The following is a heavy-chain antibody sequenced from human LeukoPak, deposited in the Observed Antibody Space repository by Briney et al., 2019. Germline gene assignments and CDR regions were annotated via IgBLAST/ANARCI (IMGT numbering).Heavy chain of an antibody. CDR1: GFTFSSYA. CDR2: ISGSGGST. V-gene: IGHV3-23*01. Sequence: GALRLSCAASGFTFSSYAMSWARQAPGRGLEWVSAISGSGGSTYYADSVKGRFTISRDNSKNTLYLQMNSLRAEDTAVYYCVDIVVVPAAATSDYWGQGTLVTVSS. D-gene: IGHD2-2*01. CDR3: VDIVVVPAAATSDY. J-gene: IGHJ4*02.